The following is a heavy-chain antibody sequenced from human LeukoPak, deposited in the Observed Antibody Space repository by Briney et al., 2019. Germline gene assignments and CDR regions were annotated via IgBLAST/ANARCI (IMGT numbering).Heavy chain of an antibody. J-gene: IGHJ4*02. CDR1: GFTFSNYA. CDR2: ISGSASST. CDR3: ATGQLATLTGTTGY. Sequence: GGSLRLSCAASGFTFSNYAMSWVRQAPGKGLEWVSAISGSASSTYHADSVKGRFTISRDNSKNTLYLQMNSLRADDTAVYYCATGQLATLTGTTGYWGQGTLVTVSS. D-gene: IGHD1-20*01. V-gene: IGHV3-23*01.